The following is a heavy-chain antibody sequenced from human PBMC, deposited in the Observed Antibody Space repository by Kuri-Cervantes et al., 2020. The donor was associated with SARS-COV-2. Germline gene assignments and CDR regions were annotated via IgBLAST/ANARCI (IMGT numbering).Heavy chain of an antibody. CDR3: TTAPYASYGLFDD. D-gene: IGHD3-16*01. V-gene: IGHV3-74*01. Sequence: GGSLRLSCAASGFTFSGYWMHWVRQAPGKGLVWVSRISSDGRTTSYADSVKGRFTISRDNAKNTLYLQMNGLRADDTAVYYCTTAPYASYGLFDDWGLGTLVTVSS. J-gene: IGHJ4*02. CDR1: GFTFSGYW. CDR2: ISSDGRTT.